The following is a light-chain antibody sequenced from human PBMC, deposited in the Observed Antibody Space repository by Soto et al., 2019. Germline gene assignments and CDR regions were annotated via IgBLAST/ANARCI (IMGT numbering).Light chain of an antibody. Sequence: QSVLTQPPSVSAAPGQKVTISCSGSSSNIGNNYVSWYQQLPGTAPKLLIYDNNNRPSGIPDRFSGSKSGTSATLGITGLQTGDEADYYCGTWDSSLSAGLFGTGTKLPVL. J-gene: IGLJ1*01. CDR2: DNN. V-gene: IGLV1-51*01. CDR1: SSNIGNNY. CDR3: GTWDSSLSAGL.